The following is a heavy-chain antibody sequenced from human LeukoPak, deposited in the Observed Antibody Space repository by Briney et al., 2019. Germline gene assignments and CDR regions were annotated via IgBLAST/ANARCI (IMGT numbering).Heavy chain of an antibody. D-gene: IGHD3-10*01. J-gene: IGHJ4*02. Sequence: ASVKVSCKVFGYTFTDYSIHWLQQAPGKGLEWLGLVNPEDDETIYSEKFQGRITMTADTSTDTAFMELSSLRSEDTAIYYCAAAPPGFGELNGGDYWGQGTLVTVSS. V-gene: IGHV1-69-2*01. CDR1: GYTFTDYS. CDR2: VNPEDDET. CDR3: AAAPPGFGELNGGDY.